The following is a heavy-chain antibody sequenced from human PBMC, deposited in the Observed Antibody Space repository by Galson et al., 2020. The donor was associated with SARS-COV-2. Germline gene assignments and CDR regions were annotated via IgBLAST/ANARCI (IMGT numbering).Heavy chain of an antibody. J-gene: IGHJ4*02. Sequence: ASVMVSCKASGYTFNNYALNWVRQAPGQGLEWMAWINPNTGNPTYAQGFTGRFAFSLDTSISTAYLQISSLKAEDTAVYYCARGAGAWLGELLDCWGRGTLGTVS. CDR1: GYTFNNYA. D-gene: IGHD3-10*01. CDR2: INPNTGNP. V-gene: IGHV7-4-1*02. CDR3: ARGAGAWLGELLDC.